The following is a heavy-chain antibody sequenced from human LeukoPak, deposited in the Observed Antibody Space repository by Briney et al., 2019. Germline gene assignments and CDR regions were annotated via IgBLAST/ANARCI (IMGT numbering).Heavy chain of an antibody. V-gene: IGHV4-59*02. CDR3: ARYGVVIASTFYYMDV. CDR1: GDSVSNYY. D-gene: IGHD2-15*01. Sequence: SETLSLTCTVSGDSVSNYYWSWIRQSPGKGLEWIAFMHPGGTTKYSPSLMSRVAMSVDTSNNQFSLTLTSLPAAGTAVYYCARYGVVIASTFYYMDVWGKGTAVTVSS. J-gene: IGHJ6*03. CDR2: MHPGGTT.